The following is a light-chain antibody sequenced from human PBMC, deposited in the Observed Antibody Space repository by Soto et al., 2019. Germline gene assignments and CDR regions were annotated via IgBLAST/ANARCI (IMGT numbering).Light chain of an antibody. J-gene: IGLJ1*01. V-gene: IGLV1-44*01. CDR2: NNN. Sequence: QSVLTQPPSASGTPGQRVTISCSGSSSNIGRNTVNWYQQFPGTAPNLLIYNNNERPSGVPDRFSGSKSGTSASLAISGLRSEDEADYYCVSYTSSTTYVFGTGTKVTVL. CDR3: VSYTSSTTYV. CDR1: SSNIGRNT.